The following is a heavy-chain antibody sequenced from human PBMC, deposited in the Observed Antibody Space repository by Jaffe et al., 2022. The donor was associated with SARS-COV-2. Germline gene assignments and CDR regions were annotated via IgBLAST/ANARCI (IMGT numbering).Heavy chain of an antibody. CDR3: ARHNPGSGSYYSYYYYYYYMDV. CDR1: GGSISSSSYY. D-gene: IGHD3-10*01. J-gene: IGHJ6*03. Sequence: QLQLQESGPGLVKPSETLSLTCTVSGGSISSSSYYWGWIRQPPGKGLEWIGSIYYSGSTYYNPSLKSRVTISVDTSKNQFSLKLSSVTAADTAVYYCARHNPGSGSYYSYYYYYYYMDVWGKGTTVTVSS. V-gene: IGHV4-39*01. CDR2: IYYSGST.